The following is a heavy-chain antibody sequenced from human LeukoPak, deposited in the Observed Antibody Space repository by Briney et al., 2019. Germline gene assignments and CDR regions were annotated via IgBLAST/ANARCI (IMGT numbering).Heavy chain of an antibody. D-gene: IGHD4/OR15-4a*01. V-gene: IGHV4-31*03. CDR3: ARVGTDYGASVNWFDP. J-gene: IGHJ5*02. Sequence: SETLSLTCTVSGGSISSGGYYWSWIRQHPGKGLEWIGYINYSGSTYYNPSLKSRVTISVDTSKNQFSLKLSSVTAADTAVYYCARVGTDYGASVNWFDPWGQGTLVTVSS. CDR2: INYSGST. CDR1: GGSISSGGYY.